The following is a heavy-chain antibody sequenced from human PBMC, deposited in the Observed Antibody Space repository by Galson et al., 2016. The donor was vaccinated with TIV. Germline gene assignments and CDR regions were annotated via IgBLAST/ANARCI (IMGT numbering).Heavy chain of an antibody. D-gene: IGHD2-21*01. Sequence: SVKVSCKASGYPFTSKYMHWVRQAPGQGFEWMGMINPTGGTTNYAQRFQGRVTVTRDTLASTVSMELRSLRYEDTAVYYCLTGGGIGVAIPFWGQGTLVTVSS. CDR2: INPTGGTT. J-gene: IGHJ4*02. V-gene: IGHV1-46*01. CDR3: LTGGGIGVAIPF. CDR1: GYPFTSKY.